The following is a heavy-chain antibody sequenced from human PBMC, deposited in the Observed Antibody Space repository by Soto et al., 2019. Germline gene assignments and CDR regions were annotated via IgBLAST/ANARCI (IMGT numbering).Heavy chain of an antibody. V-gene: IGHV1-18*01. Sequence: ASVKVSCKASGYTFTSYGITWVRQAPGQGLEWMGWISSYSLKANNAQKFEGRVTMTTDTSTSTAYMELRSLRSDDTAVYYCARSTFYHYSGMDVWGQGTSATVS. CDR2: ISSYSLKA. CDR1: GYTFTSYG. J-gene: IGHJ6*02. CDR3: ARSTFYHYSGMDV. D-gene: IGHD3-16*01.